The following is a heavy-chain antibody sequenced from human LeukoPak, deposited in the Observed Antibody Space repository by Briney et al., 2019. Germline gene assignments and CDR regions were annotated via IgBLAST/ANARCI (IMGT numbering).Heavy chain of an antibody. V-gene: IGHV4-4*02. D-gene: IGHD3-9*01. CDR2: IFHSGSS. Sequence: SETLSLTCAVSGGSISSNNWWTWVRQSPGKGLEWIGEIFHSGSSIHNPSLKSRVTISVDKSKNQFSLKLRSLTAADTAVYYCARARYFDWLSSSFDYWGQGTLVTVSS. J-gene: IGHJ4*02. CDR3: ARARYFDWLSSSFDY. CDR1: GGSISSNNW.